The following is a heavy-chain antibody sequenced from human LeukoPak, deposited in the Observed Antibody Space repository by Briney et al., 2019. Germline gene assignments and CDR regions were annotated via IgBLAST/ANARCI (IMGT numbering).Heavy chain of an antibody. CDR2: ISAYNGNT. Sequence: ASVKVSCKASGYTFTGYYMHWVRQAPGQGLEWMGWISAYNGNTNYAQKLQGRVTMTTDTSTSTAYMELSSLRSEDTAVYYCAREGDGYYGSGSYYNWFDPWGQGTLVTVSX. J-gene: IGHJ5*02. CDR1: GYTFTGYY. V-gene: IGHV1-18*04. CDR3: AREGDGYYGSGSYYNWFDP. D-gene: IGHD3-10*01.